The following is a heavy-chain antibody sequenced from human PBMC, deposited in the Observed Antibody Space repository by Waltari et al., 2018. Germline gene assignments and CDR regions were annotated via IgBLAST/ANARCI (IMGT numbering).Heavy chain of an antibody. CDR2: SRGRVGRA. V-gene: IGHV3-23*04. CDR3: AKDLGGYSGAHWYVDV. J-gene: IGHJ2*01. Sequence: EVQLVESGGGSVQPGGSLRLSCAASGFSFRSYAMGWGRQAPGWGGGRGRRSRGRVGRANYADSAKGRSTISRDNFKNTLFLEMNSRRADDAAVYYCAKDLGGYSGAHWYVDVWGRGTLVTVSS. D-gene: IGHD5-12*01. CDR1: GFSFRSYA.